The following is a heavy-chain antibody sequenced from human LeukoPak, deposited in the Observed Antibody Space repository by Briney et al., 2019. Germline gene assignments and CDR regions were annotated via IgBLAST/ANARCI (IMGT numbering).Heavy chain of an antibody. J-gene: IGHJ3*02. CDR2: IKEDGSEK. V-gene: IGHV3-7*03. CDR3: AKDQRGLWFGELFGAFDI. D-gene: IGHD3-10*01. CDR1: GFTFSSYW. Sequence: GGSLRLSCAASGFTFSSYWMSWVRQAPGKGLEWVANIKEDGSEKYHVDSVKGRFTTSRDNAKNSLYLQMNSLRAEDTAVYYCAKDQRGLWFGELFGAFDIWGQGTMVTVSS.